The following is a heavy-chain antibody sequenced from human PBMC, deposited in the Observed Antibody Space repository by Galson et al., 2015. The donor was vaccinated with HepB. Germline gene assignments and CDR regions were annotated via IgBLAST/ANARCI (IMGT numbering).Heavy chain of an antibody. CDR2: INPNSGGT. Sequence: SVKVSCKASGYTFTGYHMHWVRQAPGQGLEWMGWINPNSGGTNYAQKFQGWVTMTRDTSISTAYMELSRLRSDDTAVYYCARGGFTYYYDSSGNDAFDIWGQGTMVTVSS. D-gene: IGHD3-22*01. CDR3: ARGGFTYYYDSSGNDAFDI. CDR1: GYTFTGYH. V-gene: IGHV1-2*04. J-gene: IGHJ3*02.